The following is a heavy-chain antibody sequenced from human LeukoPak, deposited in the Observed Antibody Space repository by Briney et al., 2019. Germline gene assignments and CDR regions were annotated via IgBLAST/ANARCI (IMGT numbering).Heavy chain of an antibody. V-gene: IGHV3-21*01. CDR2: ISSSSSYI. Sequence: GGSLRLSCAASGFTFSSYSMNWVRQAPGKGLEWVSSISSSSSYIYYADSVKGRFTISRDNAKNPLYLQMNSLRAEDTAVYYCARDPTPPDEEDLEWLLWYFDYWGQGTLVTVSS. CDR1: GFTFSSYS. J-gene: IGHJ4*02. CDR3: ARDPTPPDEEDLEWLLWYFDY. D-gene: IGHD3-3*01.